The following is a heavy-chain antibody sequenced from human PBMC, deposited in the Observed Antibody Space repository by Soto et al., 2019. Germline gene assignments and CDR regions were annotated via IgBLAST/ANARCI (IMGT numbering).Heavy chain of an antibody. CDR2: MYYSGST. V-gene: IGHV4-61*01. Sequence: QVQLQESGPGLVKPSETLSLTCTVSGGSVSSGSYSWSWIRQPPGKGLEWIGYMYYSGSTNYNPSLKSRVTISIDTSKNQFSLKLSSVTAADTAAYYCARASSPYFDRLSAFDPWGQGTLVTVSS. CDR1: GGSVSSGSYS. J-gene: IGHJ5*02. CDR3: ARASSPYFDRLSAFDP. D-gene: IGHD3-9*01.